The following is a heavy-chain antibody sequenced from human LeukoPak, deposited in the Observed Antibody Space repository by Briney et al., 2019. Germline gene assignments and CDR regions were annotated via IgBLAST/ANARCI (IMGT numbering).Heavy chain of an antibody. Sequence: PGGSLRLSCAASGFTFSSYAMSWVRQAPGKGLEWVAAISGSGGSTYYAHSVRGRFTISTDNSKNTLYLHTNSLRAEATAVYSCANHRGYSYARMIHLFDSWGQGTLVTVSS. CDR2: ISGSGGST. CDR3: ANHRGYSYARMIHLFDS. V-gene: IGHV3-23*01. CDR1: GFTFSSYA. D-gene: IGHD5-18*01. J-gene: IGHJ4*02.